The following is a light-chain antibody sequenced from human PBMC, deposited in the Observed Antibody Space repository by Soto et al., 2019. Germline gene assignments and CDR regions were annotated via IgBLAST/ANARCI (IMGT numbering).Light chain of an antibody. CDR3: QQYDDSARYK. CDR2: ATS. V-gene: IGKV3-20*01. J-gene: IGKJ2*01. CDR1: QSINTRY. Sequence: EIVLTQSPGTLSLSPGERATLSCRASQSINTRYSAWYQQKPGQPPRLLIYATSSRAPGIPDRFSGSGSGTYFTLTISRLEPEDFAVYYCQQYDDSARYKFGQGTNLDIK.